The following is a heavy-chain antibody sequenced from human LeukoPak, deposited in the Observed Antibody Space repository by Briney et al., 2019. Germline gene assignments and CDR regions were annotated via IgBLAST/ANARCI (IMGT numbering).Heavy chain of an antibody. Sequence: SETLSLTCTVSGYSISSGYYWSWIRQPPGKGLEWIGYIYYSGSTNYNPSLKSRVTISVDTSKNQFSLKLSSVTAADTAVYYCARDQGPYGAIRWTIDYWGQGTLVTVSS. D-gene: IGHD4-17*01. CDR1: GYSISSGYY. CDR2: IYYSGST. J-gene: IGHJ4*02. V-gene: IGHV4-61*01. CDR3: ARDQGPYGAIRWTIDY.